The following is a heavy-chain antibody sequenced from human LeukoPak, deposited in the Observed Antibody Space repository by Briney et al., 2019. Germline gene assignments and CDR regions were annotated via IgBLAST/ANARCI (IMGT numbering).Heavy chain of an antibody. CDR2: INHSGST. CDR1: GGSLSGYY. D-gene: IGHD2-8*01. J-gene: IGHJ4*02. Sequence: SETLSLTCAVSGGSLSGYYWTWIRQPPGKGLEWIGEINHSGSTNYNPSLKSRVTISVDTSKNQFSLKLSSVTAADTAVYYCARLGLWSMVQLFDYWGQGTLVTVSS. CDR3: ARLGLWSMVQLFDY. V-gene: IGHV4-34*01.